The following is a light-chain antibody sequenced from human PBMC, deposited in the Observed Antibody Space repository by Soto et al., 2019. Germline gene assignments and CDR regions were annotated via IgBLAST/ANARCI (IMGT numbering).Light chain of an antibody. J-gene: IGKJ4*01. CDR1: QSVSSN. V-gene: IGKV3-15*01. Sequence: EIVMTQSPATLSVSPGERATLSCRASQSVSSNLAWYQQKPGQAPRLLIYGASTRATGIPARFSGSGSGTEFTLTISSLQSEDFAVYYCQQYNNWVSLTFGGGTKVDI. CDR2: GAS. CDR3: QQYNNWVSLT.